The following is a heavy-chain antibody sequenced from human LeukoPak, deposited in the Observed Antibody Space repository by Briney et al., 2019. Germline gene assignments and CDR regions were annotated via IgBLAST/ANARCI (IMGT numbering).Heavy chain of an antibody. D-gene: IGHD3-22*01. Sequence: GASVKVSCKTSGYMFTSYGVSWGRLAPGQGLEWMGWISGLNGNTYYATKFQGRVNMTTETSTRTAYMELRSLRSDDTAVYYCARDVFDYYDSVVWNNFFLGVFDVWGQGTMVTVSS. CDR3: ARDVFDYYDSVVWNNFFLGVFDV. J-gene: IGHJ3*01. CDR2: ISGLNGNT. CDR1: GYMFTSYG. V-gene: IGHV1-18*01.